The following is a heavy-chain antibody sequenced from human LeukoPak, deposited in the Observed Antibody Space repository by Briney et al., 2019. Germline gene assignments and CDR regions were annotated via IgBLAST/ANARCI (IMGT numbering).Heavy chain of an antibody. CDR3: ASFGTQRWLQL. CDR1: XXTXXXXX. D-gene: IGHD5-12*01. V-gene: IGHV3-33*01. J-gene: IGHJ4*02. Sequence: GGSLRLSCAASXXTXXXXXXXXXXXXXXXXXXWVAVIWYDGSNKYYADSVKGRFTISRDNSKNTLYLQMNSLRAEDTAVYYCASFGTQRWLQLGGQGTLVTVSS. CDR2: IWYDGSNK.